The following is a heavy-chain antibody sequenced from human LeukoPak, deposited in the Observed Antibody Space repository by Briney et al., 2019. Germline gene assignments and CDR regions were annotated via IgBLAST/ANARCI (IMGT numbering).Heavy chain of an antibody. J-gene: IGHJ4*02. D-gene: IGHD3-16*01. Sequence: PGGSLRLSWAASGFSFSSNEMNWVRQAPGKGPEWVSHITTSEITYYADSVKGRFTISRDNAKNSLYLQMNSLRAEDTAVYYCASSRGEGFDYWGQGTLVTVSS. CDR2: ITTSEIT. CDR3: ASSRGEGFDY. V-gene: IGHV3-48*03. CDR1: GFSFSSNE.